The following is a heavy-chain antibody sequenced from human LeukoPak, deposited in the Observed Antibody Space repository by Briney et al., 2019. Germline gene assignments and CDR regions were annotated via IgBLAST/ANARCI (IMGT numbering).Heavy chain of an antibody. J-gene: IGHJ4*02. CDR3: ARDRAAAGSFDY. CDR2: ISGSGGST. CDR1: GFTFSSYA. D-gene: IGHD6-13*01. Sequence: GGSLRLSCAASGFTFSSYAMSWVRQAPGKGLEWVSAISGSGGSTYYADSVKGRFTISRDNSKNTLYLQMNSLRAEDTAVYYCARDRAAAGSFDYWGQGTLVTVSS. V-gene: IGHV3-23*01.